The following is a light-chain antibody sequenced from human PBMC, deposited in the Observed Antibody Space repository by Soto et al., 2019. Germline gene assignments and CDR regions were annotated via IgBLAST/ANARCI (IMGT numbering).Light chain of an antibody. Sequence: SVLTQSPGTLSLSPGERVTLSCRASQSVTARLAWYQHRPGQAPTLLMSGASNRASGVPVRFSGSGSGTDFTLTITRLEPEDFALYYCQQYGGSPITFGLGT. J-gene: IGKJ5*01. CDR2: GAS. CDR3: QQYGGSPIT. CDR1: QSVTAR. V-gene: IGKV3-20*01.